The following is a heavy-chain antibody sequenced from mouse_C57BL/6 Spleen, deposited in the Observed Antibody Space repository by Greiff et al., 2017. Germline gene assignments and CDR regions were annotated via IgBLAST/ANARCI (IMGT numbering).Heavy chain of an antibody. J-gene: IGHJ2*01. CDR3: ARHGDSSGYDY. CDR2: ISSGGSYT. CDR1: GFTFSSYG. D-gene: IGHD3-2*02. V-gene: IGHV5-6*01. Sequence: EVKVVESGGDLVKPGGSLKLSCAASGFTFSSYGMSWVRQTPDKRLEWVATISSGGSYTYYPDSVKGRFTISRDNAKNTLYLQMSSLKSEDTAMYYCARHGDSSGYDYGGQGTTLTVSS.